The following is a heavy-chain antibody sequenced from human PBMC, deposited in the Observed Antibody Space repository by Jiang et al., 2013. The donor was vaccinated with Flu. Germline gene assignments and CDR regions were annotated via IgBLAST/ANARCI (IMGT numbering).Heavy chain of an antibody. CDR3: ARDLDYDSDYSDAFDM. D-gene: IGHD3-22*01. J-gene: IGHJ3*02. Sequence: GPGLVKPSETLSLTCTVSGGSISTYYWSWIRQSPGKGLEWIGYISYSGVTGYNPSLRSRITMSIDTPRNQFFLQLSSVTAADSAMYYCARDLDYDSDYSDAFDMWGQGHWSPSLQ. V-gene: IGHV4-59*01. CDR2: ISYSGVT. CDR1: GGSISTYY.